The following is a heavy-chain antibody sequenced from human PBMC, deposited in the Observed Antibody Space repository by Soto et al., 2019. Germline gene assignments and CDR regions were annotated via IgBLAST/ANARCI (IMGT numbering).Heavy chain of an antibody. CDR2: IWYDGSNK. CDR1: GFTFSSYG. CDR3: AGTLAADPEVYYSGMDV. Sequence: GGSLRLSCAASGFTFSSYGMHWVRQAPGKGLEWVAVIWYDGSNKYYADSVKGRFTISRDNSKNTLYLQMNSLRAEDTAVYYCAGTLAADPEVYYSGMDVWRQWTTVTVSS. J-gene: IGHJ6*02. V-gene: IGHV3-33*01. D-gene: IGHD6-13*01.